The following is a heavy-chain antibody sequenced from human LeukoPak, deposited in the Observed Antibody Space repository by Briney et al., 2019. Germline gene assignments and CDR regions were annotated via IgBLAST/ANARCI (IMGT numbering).Heavy chain of an antibody. V-gene: IGHV4-31*03. CDR2: IYYSGST. Sequence: SETLSLTCTVSGGSISSGGYYWSWIRQHPGKGLEWIGYIYYSGSTYYNPSLKSRVTISVDTSKNQFSLKLSSVTAADTAVYYCARGVGLIAARAAVDYWGQGTLVTVSS. J-gene: IGHJ4*02. CDR3: ARGVGLIAARAAVDY. D-gene: IGHD6-6*01. CDR1: GGSISSGGYY.